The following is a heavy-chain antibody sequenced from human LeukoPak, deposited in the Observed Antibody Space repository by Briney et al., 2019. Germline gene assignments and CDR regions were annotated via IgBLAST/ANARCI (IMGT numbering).Heavy chain of an antibody. J-gene: IGHJ3*02. D-gene: IGHD3-9*01. CDR1: GFAFSSYA. Sequence: GGSLRLSCAASGFAFSSYAMSWVPQAPGKGRGWVSATIGSGGSTYYADSVKGRFTIPRDNSKNTLYLQMNSLRAEDTAIYYCAKDLPGDSFRVNNGAFDIWGQGTMVTVSS. CDR2: TIGSGGST. V-gene: IGHV3-23*01. CDR3: AKDLPGDSFRVNNGAFDI.